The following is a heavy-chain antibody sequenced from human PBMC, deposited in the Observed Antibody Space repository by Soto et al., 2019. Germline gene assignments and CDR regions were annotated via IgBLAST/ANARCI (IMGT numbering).Heavy chain of an antibody. Sequence: SVKVSCKASGGTFSSYAISWVRQAPGQGLEWMGGIIPIFGTANYAQKFQGRVTITADESTSTAYMELSSLRSEDTAVYYCARAHYDILGPFDYWGQGTLVTVSS. V-gene: IGHV1-69*13. J-gene: IGHJ4*02. CDR3: ARAHYDILGPFDY. CDR2: IIPIFGTA. CDR1: GGTFSSYA. D-gene: IGHD3-9*01.